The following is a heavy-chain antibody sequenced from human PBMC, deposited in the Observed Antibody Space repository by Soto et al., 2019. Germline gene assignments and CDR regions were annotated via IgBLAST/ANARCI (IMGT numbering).Heavy chain of an antibody. V-gene: IGHV3-7*05. D-gene: IGHD2-15*01. CDR2: IKQDGSEK. Sequence: EVQLVESGGGLVRPGGSLRLSCAASGFTFSSYWMSWVRQAPGKGLEWVANIKQDGSEKYYVDSVKGRFTISRDNAKNSLYLQMNSLRAEDTAVYYCARVRGCSGGSCYSSTPRFDPWGQGTLVTVSS. J-gene: IGHJ5*02. CDR3: ARVRGCSGGSCYSSTPRFDP. CDR1: GFTFSSYW.